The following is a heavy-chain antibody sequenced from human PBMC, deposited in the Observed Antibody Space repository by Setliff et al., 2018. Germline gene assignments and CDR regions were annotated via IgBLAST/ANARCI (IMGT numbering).Heavy chain of an antibody. CDR1: GYTFTQYP. CDR2: INTKTGKP. Sequence: ASVKVSCKASGYTFTQYPINWVRQAPGQGLEWMGWINTKTGKPTYAQAFRGRLVFSLDTSVSTAYLQITSLKAEDTAVNYCARDTGVRGQENTGYYGGGFAYWGQGTLVTVSS. J-gene: IGHJ4*02. D-gene: IGHD2-8*02. V-gene: IGHV7-4-1*02. CDR3: ARDTGVRGQENTGYYGGGFAY.